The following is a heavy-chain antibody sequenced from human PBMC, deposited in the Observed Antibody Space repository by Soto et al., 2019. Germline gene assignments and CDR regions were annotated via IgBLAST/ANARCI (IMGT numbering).Heavy chain of an antibody. CDR2: INPKSGGT. V-gene: IGHV1-2*02. J-gene: IGHJ4*02. Sequence: ASVKVSCKASGYTFTVYYMHWVRQAPGQGPEWMGWINPKSGGTMYPQKFQGRVTMTWDTSISTAYMALTMLRSDDTAVYYCARDLAKGGGSASFDYWGQGTLVTVSS. D-gene: IGHD1-26*01. CDR3: ARDLAKGGGSASFDY. CDR1: GYTFTVYY.